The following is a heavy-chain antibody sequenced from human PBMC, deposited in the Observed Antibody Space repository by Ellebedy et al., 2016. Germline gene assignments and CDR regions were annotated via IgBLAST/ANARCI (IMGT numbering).Heavy chain of an antibody. CDR1: GGSINNYY. CDR2: ISNSGRT. Sequence: SETLSLTCTVSGGSINNYYWSWIRQAPGKGLEWIGYISNSGRTHYNPSLDSRVTISVDTSKNQFFLKLNSITAADTAVYYCTRGLTGYLNWFDPWGQGTLVTVSS. V-gene: IGHV4-59*01. J-gene: IGHJ5*02. D-gene: IGHD3-9*01. CDR3: TRGLTGYLNWFDP.